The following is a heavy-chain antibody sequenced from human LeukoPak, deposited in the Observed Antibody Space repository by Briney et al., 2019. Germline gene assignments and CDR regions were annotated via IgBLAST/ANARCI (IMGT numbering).Heavy chain of an antibody. D-gene: IGHD1-26*01. J-gene: IGHJ4*02. V-gene: IGHV3-7*01. CDR1: GFTFSSYW. Sequence: GGSLRLSCAASGFTFSSYWMSWVRQAPGKGLEWVANIKQDGSEKYYVDSVKGRFTISRDNAKNSLYLQMNSLRAEDTAVYYCARVSRELLAYFDYWGQGTLVTVSS. CDR2: IKQDGSEK. CDR3: ARVSRELLAYFDY.